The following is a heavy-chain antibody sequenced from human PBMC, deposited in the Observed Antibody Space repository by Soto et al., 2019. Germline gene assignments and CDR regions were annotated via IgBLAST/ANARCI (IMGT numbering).Heavy chain of an antibody. J-gene: IGHJ6*03. D-gene: IGHD4-17*01. CDR3: ARTKVTASYYYMDV. V-gene: IGHV1-69*02. CDR1: GDTVCIYM. Sequence: SVKVSCKASGDTVCIYMISGVRQAPGQGLEWLGRISPIHGKANYAQKVQGRLTITTDTSTSTANMELSSLRSDDTALYYFARTKVTASYYYMDVWGKGSTVTDSS. CDR2: ISPIHGKA.